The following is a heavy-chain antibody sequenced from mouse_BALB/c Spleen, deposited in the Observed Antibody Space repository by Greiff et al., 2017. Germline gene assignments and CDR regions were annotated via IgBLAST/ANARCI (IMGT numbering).Heavy chain of an antibody. J-gene: IGHJ1*01. CDR3: TRLITTAYWYFDV. CDR2: IYPSDSYT. CDR1: GYTFTSYW. V-gene: IGHV1-69*02. D-gene: IGHD1-2*01. Sequence: VQLQQSGAELVRPGASVKLSCKASGYTFTSYWINWVKQRPGQGLEWIGNIYPSDSYTNYNQKFKDKATLTVDKSSSTAYMQLSSPTSEDSAVYYCTRLITTAYWYFDVWGAGTTVTVSS.